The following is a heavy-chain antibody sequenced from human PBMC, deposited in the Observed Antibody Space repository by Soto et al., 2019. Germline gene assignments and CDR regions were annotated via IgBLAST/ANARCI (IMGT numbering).Heavy chain of an antibody. CDR3: AKNRSWDRWGGES. J-gene: IGHJ4*02. CDR1: GVTFSSYA. D-gene: IGHD3-16*01. V-gene: IGHV1-69*18. CDR2: IIPVFRTS. Sequence: QVQLVQSGAELKKPGSSVKVSCSASGVTFSSYAFTWVRQAPGQGLEWIGNIIPVFRTSNYAQGFQGRLTIRHDESTNANYRELSRLRSGDPVLYFWAKNRSWDRWGGESWGQVTLVIVSS.